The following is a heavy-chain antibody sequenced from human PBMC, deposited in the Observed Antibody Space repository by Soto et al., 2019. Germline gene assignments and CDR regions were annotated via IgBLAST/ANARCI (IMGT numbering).Heavy chain of an antibody. Sequence: GGSLRLSCAASGFTFSSDGMHWVRQAPGNGLEWVAVIWYDGSNKYYADSLKGRFTISRDNSKNTLYLQMNSLRAEDTAVYYCARDPALTAYYDFWSGYPHALDYWGQGTLVTVSS. CDR2: IWYDGSNK. J-gene: IGHJ4*02. CDR1: GFTFSSDG. CDR3: ARDPALTAYYDFWSGYPHALDY. D-gene: IGHD3-3*01. V-gene: IGHV3-33*01.